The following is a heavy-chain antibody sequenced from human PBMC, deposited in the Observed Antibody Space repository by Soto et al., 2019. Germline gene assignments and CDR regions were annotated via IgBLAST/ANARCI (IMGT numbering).Heavy chain of an antibody. J-gene: IGHJ4*02. CDR2: IKTGNGDT. V-gene: IGHV1-3*04. D-gene: IGHD3-3*01. CDR3: ASSRFYDRGFYFDF. CDR1: EYNFGSYA. Sequence: QVYLVQSGAEVKSPGASVRIACKTSEYNFGSYAMNWVRQAPGKRLEWIGWIKTGNGDTRFAQKFRGRVNFARDTSARTVNMEFNRLTSPDTGVYYCASSRFYDRGFYFDFWGQGTLLTVS.